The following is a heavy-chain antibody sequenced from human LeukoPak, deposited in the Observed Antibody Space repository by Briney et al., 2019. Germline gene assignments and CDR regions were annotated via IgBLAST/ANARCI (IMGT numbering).Heavy chain of an antibody. CDR2: IYTSGST. CDR1: GGSISSYY. V-gene: IGHV4-4*07. Sequence: PSETLSLTCTVSGGSISSYYWSWIRQPAGKGLEWIGRIYTSGSTNYNPSLKSRVTISADTSKYQFSLNLRSVTAADTAVYFCARHVSRYGPFDYWGQGTLVTVSS. D-gene: IGHD5-18*01. CDR3: ARHVSRYGPFDY. J-gene: IGHJ4*02.